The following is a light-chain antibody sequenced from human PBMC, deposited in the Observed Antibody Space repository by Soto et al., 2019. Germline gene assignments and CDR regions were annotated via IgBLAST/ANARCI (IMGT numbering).Light chain of an antibody. CDR3: QQYGTSPPT. CDR1: QSVSSNF. J-gene: IGKJ1*01. V-gene: IGKV3-20*01. CDR2: GAS. Sequence: EIVLTQSPGTLSLSPGERATLSCKARQSVSSNFLAWYQRKPGQATRLLIYGASYRAIDIPYRVSGSGSGTDFTLTITRLEPEDVAVYYGQQYGTSPPTFGQGTQVEI.